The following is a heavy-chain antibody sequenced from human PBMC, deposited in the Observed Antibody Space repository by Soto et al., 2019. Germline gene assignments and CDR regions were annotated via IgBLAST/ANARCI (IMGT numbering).Heavy chain of an antibody. CDR2: ISGSGDST. CDR3: AKDLGYSSSWAWSYYYYYGMDV. J-gene: IGHJ6*02. D-gene: IGHD6-13*01. V-gene: IGHV3-23*01. Sequence: GGSLRLSCEASGFSFSTYAMNWVRQAPGKGLEWVSGISGSGDSTFYADSVKGRFSISRDNSKNTLHLQMNSLRAEDTAVYYCAKDLGYSSSWAWSYYYYYGMDVWGQGTTVTVSS. CDR1: GFSFSTYA.